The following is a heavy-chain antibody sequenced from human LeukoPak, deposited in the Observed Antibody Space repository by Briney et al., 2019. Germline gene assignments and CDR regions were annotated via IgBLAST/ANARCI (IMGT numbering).Heavy chain of an antibody. V-gene: IGHV3-21*01. Sequence: GGSLRLSCAASGYTFSHYSMNWVRQSPGKGLEWISSVDGVSDTIYYADSVKGRFTISRDNAKNSLSLQMTNQRVEDTAIYYCARDLTARNYFDSWGQGTLVTVSS. J-gene: IGHJ4*02. CDR1: GYTFSHYS. D-gene: IGHD1-20*01. CDR3: ARDLTARNYFDS. CDR2: VDGVSDTI.